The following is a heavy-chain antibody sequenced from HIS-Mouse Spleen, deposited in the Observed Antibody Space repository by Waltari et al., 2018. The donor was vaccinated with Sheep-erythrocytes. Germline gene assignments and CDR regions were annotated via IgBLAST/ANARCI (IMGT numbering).Heavy chain of an antibody. CDR2: IYYSGST. Sequence: QLQLQESGPGLVKPSETLSLTCTVSGGSISSSSYYWGCIRQPPGKGLEWIGSIYYSGSTYYNPSLKSRVTISVDTAKNQFSLKLSSVTAADTAVYYCARDEGTYYDFWSGYPPSYYFDYWGQGTLVTVSS. J-gene: IGHJ4*02. D-gene: IGHD3-3*01. CDR3: ARDEGTYYDFWSGYPPSYYFDY. V-gene: IGHV4-39*07. CDR1: GGSISSSSYY.